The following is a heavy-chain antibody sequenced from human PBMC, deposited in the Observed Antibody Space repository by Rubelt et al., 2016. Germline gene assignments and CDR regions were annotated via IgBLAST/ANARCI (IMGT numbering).Heavy chain of an antibody. Sequence: EWVSYISSSSSTIYYADSVKGRFTISRDNAKNSRYLQMNSLRAEDTAVYYCARDLGRNTAYWGQGTLVTVSS. J-gene: IGHJ4*02. CDR3: ARDLGRNTAY. D-gene: IGHD2/OR15-2a*01. CDR2: ISSSSSTI. V-gene: IGHV3-48*01.